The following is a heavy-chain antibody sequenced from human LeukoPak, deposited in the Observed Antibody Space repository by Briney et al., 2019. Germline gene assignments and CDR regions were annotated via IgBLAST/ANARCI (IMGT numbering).Heavy chain of an antibody. CDR3: TTDHSSGWINWFDP. CDR1: GFTFSNAW. D-gene: IGHD6-19*01. V-gene: IGHV3-15*01. CDR2: IKSKTEGGTT. J-gene: IGHJ5*02. Sequence: GGSMRLSCAASGFTFSNAWMSWVRQAPRKGLEWVGRIKSKTEGGTTDYAAPVKGRFTISRDDSKNTLYLQMNSLKTEDTAVYYCTTDHSSGWINWFDPWGQGTLVTVSS.